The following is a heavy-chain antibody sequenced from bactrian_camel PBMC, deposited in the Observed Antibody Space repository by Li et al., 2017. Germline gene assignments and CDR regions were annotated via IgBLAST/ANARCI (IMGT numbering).Heavy chain of an antibody. CDR3: ATGGITWGDELTY. CDR1: GFTFSTW. Sequence: VQLVESGGALVQPGGSLRLSCVASGFTFSTWMYWVRQAPGKGLEWGSNINSDGSTTNYASSVKGRFTIPRDSAKQTRYLQLDSLKTDDTAMYYCATGGITWGDELTYWGQGTQVTVS. CDR2: INSDGSTT. D-gene: IGHD3*01. V-gene: IGHV3S1*01. J-gene: IGHJ4*01.